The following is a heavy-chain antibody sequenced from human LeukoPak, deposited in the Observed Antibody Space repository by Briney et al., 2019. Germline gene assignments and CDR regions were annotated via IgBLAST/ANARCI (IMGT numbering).Heavy chain of an antibody. J-gene: IGHJ4*02. Sequence: GGSLRLSCAASGFTFTTYSMNWVRQAPGKGLEWVSSISSSSSYIYYADSVKGRFTTSRDNAKNSLYLQMNSLTAEDTALYYCARDSYDSSGYPSFGYWGQGTLVTVSS. CDR2: ISSSSSYI. V-gene: IGHV3-21*01. D-gene: IGHD3-22*01. CDR1: GFTFTTYS. CDR3: ARDSYDSSGYPSFGY.